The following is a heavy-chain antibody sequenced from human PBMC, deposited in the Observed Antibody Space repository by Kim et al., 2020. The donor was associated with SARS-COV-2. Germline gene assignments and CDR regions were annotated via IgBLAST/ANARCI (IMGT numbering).Heavy chain of an antibody. CDR1: GFTFSNYA. D-gene: IGHD3-22*01. CDR2: IWYDGSNK. CDR3: ARGAGIYYDSSGPLA. V-gene: IGHV3-33*01. J-gene: IGHJ5*02. Sequence: GGSLRLSCVASGFTFSNYAMHWVRQAPGKGLEWVAVIWYDGSNKYYADSVKGRFTISRDNSKNTLYLQMNSLRAEDTAVYYCARGAGIYYDSSGPLAWGQGTLVTVSS.